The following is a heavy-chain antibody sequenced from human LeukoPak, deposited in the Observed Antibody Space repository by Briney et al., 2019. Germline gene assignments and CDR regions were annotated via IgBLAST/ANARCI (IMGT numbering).Heavy chain of an antibody. J-gene: IGHJ4*02. Sequence: GRSLRLSCAASGFTFTTYSMNWVRQAPGKGLEWVSSITSSSASTYYADSVKGRFTISRDNAKNSLYLQMNSLRAEDTAVYYCARTYYDILTAYNPYFDYWGQGTLVTVSS. CDR2: ITSSSAST. CDR1: GFTFTTYS. CDR3: ARTYYDILTAYNPYFDY. V-gene: IGHV3-21*01. D-gene: IGHD3-9*01.